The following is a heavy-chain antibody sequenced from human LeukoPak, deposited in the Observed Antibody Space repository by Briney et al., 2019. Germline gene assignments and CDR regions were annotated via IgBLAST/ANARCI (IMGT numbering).Heavy chain of an antibody. J-gene: IGHJ4*02. CDR2: IYYSGST. Sequence: SETLSLTCTVSGGSIFSYYWSWIRQPPGKGLEWMGYIYYSGSTNYNPSLKSRVTISVDTSKNQFSLRVSSVTAADTAVYYCARHLNNCGDDCYIFDYWGQGTLSPSPQ. D-gene: IGHD2-21*01. CDR1: GGSIFSYY. V-gene: IGHV4-59*08. CDR3: ARHLNNCGDDCYIFDY.